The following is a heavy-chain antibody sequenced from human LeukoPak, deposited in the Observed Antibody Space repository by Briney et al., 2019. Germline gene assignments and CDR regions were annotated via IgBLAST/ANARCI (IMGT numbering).Heavy chain of an antibody. CDR2: IYSGGST. CDR1: GFTVSTNY. V-gene: IGHV3-66*02. J-gene: IGHJ4*02. CDR3: ARGSAYSH. D-gene: IGHD3-22*01. Sequence: GGSLRLSCAASGFTVSTNYMSWVRQAPGKGLEWVSVIYSGGSTHYADSVKCRFTISRDNSKNMLYLQMSSLRAEDTAVYYCARGSAYSHWGQGTLVTVSS.